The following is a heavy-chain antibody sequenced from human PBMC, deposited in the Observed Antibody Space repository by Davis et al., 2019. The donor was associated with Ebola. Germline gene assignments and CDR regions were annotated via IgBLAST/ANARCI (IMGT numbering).Heavy chain of an antibody. CDR1: GYTFTGYH. D-gene: IGHD6-13*01. CDR2: MNPHSGGT. CDR3: ARLCSSSCPNDY. Sequence: SVNVSCMASGYTFTGYHMHWVRQAPGQGLEWMGRMNPHSGGTNYAQKFQGRVTMITDTSISTAYMELNRLTYDDTAVYYCARLCSSSCPNDYWGQGTLVTVSS. J-gene: IGHJ4*02. V-gene: IGHV1-2*06.